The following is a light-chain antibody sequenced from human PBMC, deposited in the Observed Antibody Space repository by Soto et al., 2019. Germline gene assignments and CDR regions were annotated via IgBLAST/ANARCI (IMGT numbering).Light chain of an antibody. CDR1: SSNLGAGYD. Sequence: QSVLTQPPSISGAPGQSVTFSCTGSSSNLGAGYDAHWVQFLPGKAPKLLISADTNRRPGVPDRFSGSKSGASASLAITGLQAEDEAEYFCCSYAGSSTLFGGGTKLTVL. V-gene: IGLV1-40*01. J-gene: IGLJ2*01. CDR3: CSYAGSSTL. CDR2: ADT.